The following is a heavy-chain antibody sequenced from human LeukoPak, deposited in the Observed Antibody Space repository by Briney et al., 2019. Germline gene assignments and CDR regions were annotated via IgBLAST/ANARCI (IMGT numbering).Heavy chain of an antibody. CDR1: GFSLSTSGMC. V-gene: IGHV2-70*11. CDR3: ARSENYYGSGRRLDY. Sequence: ESGPALVKPTQTLTLTCTFSGFSLSTSGMCVSWIRQPPGKALEWLARIDWDDDKYYSTSLKTRLTISKDTSKNQVVLTMTNMDPVDTATYYCARSENYYGSGRRLDYWGQGTLVTVSS. J-gene: IGHJ4*02. CDR2: IDWDDDK. D-gene: IGHD3-10*01.